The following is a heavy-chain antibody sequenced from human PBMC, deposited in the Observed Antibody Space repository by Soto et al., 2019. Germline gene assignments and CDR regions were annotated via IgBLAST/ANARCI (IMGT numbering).Heavy chain of an antibody. CDR3: ANWGSKMPDAFDI. CDR2: IYYSGST. V-gene: IGHV4-39*01. D-gene: IGHD7-27*01. CDR1: GGSISSSSYY. J-gene: IGHJ3*02. Sequence: SETLSLTCTVSGGSISSSSYYWGWIRQPPGKGLEWIGSIYYSGSTYYNPSLKSRVTISVDTSKNQFSLKLSSVTAADTAVYYCANWGSKMPDAFDIWGQGTMVTVSS.